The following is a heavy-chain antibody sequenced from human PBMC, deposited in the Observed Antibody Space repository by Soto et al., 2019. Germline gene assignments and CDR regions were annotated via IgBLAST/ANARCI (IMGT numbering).Heavy chain of an antibody. D-gene: IGHD6-6*01. V-gene: IGHV4-34*01. J-gene: IGHJ4*02. CDR3: ASTSRFHY. CDR2: INHSGST. CDR1: GGSFSDYY. Sequence: QVLLQQWGAGLLKPSETLSLTCAVYGGSFSDYYWSWIRQPPGKGLEWIGEINHSGSTNYNPSLKSRVTLSVDTSKNQFSLKLSAVTAADTAMYYCASTSRFHYWGQGTLVTVSS.